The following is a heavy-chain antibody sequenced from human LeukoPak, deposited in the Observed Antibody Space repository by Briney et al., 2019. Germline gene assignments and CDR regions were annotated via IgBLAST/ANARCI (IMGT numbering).Heavy chain of an antibody. V-gene: IGHV3-73*01. CDR3: SSPYYDSSGYWAPLDY. CDR1: GFTFSGSA. CDR2: IRSKANNNAT. D-gene: IGHD3-22*01. J-gene: IGHJ4*02. Sequence: GGSLRLSCAASGFTFSGSAMHWVRQASGKGLEWVGRIRSKANNNATAYTASVKGRSAISRDDSKNTAYLQMNSLKTEDTAVYYSSSPYYDSSGYWAPLDYWGQGTLVTVSS.